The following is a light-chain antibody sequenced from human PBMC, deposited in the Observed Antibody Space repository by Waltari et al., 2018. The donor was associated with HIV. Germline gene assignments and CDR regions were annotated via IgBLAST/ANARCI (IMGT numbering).Light chain of an antibody. J-gene: IGLJ2*01. CDR1: SSNIGSYT. V-gene: IGLV1-44*01. CDR2: ANH. CDR3: ATWDASLSGPV. Sequence: QSELTQPPSASGTPGQRVTTSCSGSSSNIGSYTVNWYQQLPGTAPKLLIYANHQRPSGLPDRFSGSQSDTSASLAIGGLQSEDEADYYCATWDASLSGPVFGGGTKLTVL.